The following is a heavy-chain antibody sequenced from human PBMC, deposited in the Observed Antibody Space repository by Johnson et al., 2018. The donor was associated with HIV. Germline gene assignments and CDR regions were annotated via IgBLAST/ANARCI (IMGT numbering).Heavy chain of an antibody. V-gene: IGHV3-9*01. CDR1: GFTFDDYA. CDR2: ISWNSGSI. J-gene: IGHJ3*01. Sequence: VQLVESGGGLVQPGRSLRLSCAASGFTFDDYAMHWVRQAPGKGLEWVSGISWNSGSIGYADSVKGRFTISRDNAKNSLYLQMNSLRADDTAVYYCARERATLFFRASGAAFNVWGQGTMVTVSS. CDR3: ARERATLFFRASGAAFNV. D-gene: IGHD3-3*01.